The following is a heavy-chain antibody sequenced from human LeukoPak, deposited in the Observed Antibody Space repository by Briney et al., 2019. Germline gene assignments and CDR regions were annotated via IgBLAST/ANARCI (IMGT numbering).Heavy chain of an antibody. J-gene: IGHJ4*02. V-gene: IGHV3-74*01. CDR2: INSDGSWT. CDR1: GNYW. D-gene: IGHD3-22*01. Sequence: GGSLRLSCAASGNYWMHWVRQAPGKGLVWVSHINSDGSWTSYADSVKGRFTISKDNAKNTVYLQMNSLRAEDTAVYYCARDNYNYYDSSGYYDYWGQGTLVTVSS. CDR3: ARDNYNYYDSSGYYDY.